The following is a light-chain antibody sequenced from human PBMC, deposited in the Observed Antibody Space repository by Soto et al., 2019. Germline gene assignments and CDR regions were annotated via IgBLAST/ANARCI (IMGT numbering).Light chain of an antibody. CDR1: QSISSW. CDR2: DAS. J-gene: IGKJ1*01. CDR3: QQYDTDSWT. Sequence: DIPMTQSPSTLSASVGDRVTITCRASQSISSWLAWYQQKPGKAPNLLIYDASSLESGVPSRFSGSGSGTEFTLTISSLQPDDFATYYCQQYDTDSWTFGQGTKVEIK. V-gene: IGKV1-5*01.